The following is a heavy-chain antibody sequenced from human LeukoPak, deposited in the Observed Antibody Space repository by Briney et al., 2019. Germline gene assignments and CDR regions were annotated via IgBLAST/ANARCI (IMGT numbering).Heavy chain of an antibody. CDR2: IYYSGST. J-gene: IGHJ3*02. CDR3: ARESAYCGGDCNYNAFDI. Sequence: SETLSLTCTVSGGSISSYYWSWIRQPPGKGLEWIGYIYYSGSTNYNPPLKSRVTISVDTSKNQFSLKLSSVTAADTAVYYCARESAYCGGDCNYNAFDIWGQGTMVTVSS. CDR1: GGSISSYY. V-gene: IGHV4-59*01. D-gene: IGHD2-21*02.